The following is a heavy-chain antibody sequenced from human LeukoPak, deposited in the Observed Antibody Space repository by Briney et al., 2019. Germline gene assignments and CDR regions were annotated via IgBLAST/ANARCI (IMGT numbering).Heavy chain of an antibody. Sequence: SETLSLTCTVSGGSMSGFFWTWIRQPPGRELEWIGSIYYSGSSTKYNPSLKSRVTISVDTSKSQFSLKLNSATAADTAVYYCARTSRHFYGSGSSLIPWPAGMDVWGQGTTVTVSS. CDR1: GGSMSGFF. J-gene: IGHJ6*02. V-gene: IGHV4-59*01. D-gene: IGHD3-10*01. CDR3: ARTSRHFYGSGSSLIPWPAGMDV. CDR2: IYYSGSST.